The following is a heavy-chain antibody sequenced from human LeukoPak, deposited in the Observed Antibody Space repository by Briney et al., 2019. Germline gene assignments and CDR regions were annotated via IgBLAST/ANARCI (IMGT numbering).Heavy chain of an antibody. Sequence: GASVKVSCKASGYTFTSYAMHWVRQAPGQRLEWMGWINAGNGNTKYSQKFQGRVTITRDTSASTAYMELSSLRSEDTAVYYCARVGAAAGPYHFDYWGQGTLVTVSS. CDR3: ARVGAAAGPYHFDY. V-gene: IGHV1-3*01. CDR1: GYTFTSYA. CDR2: INAGNGNT. D-gene: IGHD6-13*01. J-gene: IGHJ4*02.